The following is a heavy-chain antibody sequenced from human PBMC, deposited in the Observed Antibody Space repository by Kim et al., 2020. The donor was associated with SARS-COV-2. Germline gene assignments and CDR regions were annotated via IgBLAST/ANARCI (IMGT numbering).Heavy chain of an antibody. D-gene: IGHD1-20*01. V-gene: IGHV4-39*01. CDR3: ARLSITATTIEY. Sequence: SETLSLTCTVSGGSVSDTYYWGWIRQPPGKGLEWIGIFSYSGNTYYKSSLKSRVTISVDTSKNQFSLKLTSVTAADTAVYYCARLSITATTIEYWGQGT. J-gene: IGHJ4*02. CDR1: GGSVSDTYY. CDR2: FSYSGNT.